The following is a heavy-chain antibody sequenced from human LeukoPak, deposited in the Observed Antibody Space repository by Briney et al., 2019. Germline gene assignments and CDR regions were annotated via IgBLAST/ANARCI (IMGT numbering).Heavy chain of an antibody. D-gene: IGHD4-17*01. CDR3: ARGGYGVPSY. Sequence: SETLSLTCTVSGGSISSYYWSWIRQPPGKGLEWIGYIYYSGSTNYNPSLKSRVTISVDTSKNQFSLKLSSGTAADTAVYYCARGGYGVPSYWGQGTLVTVSS. J-gene: IGHJ4*02. CDR2: IYYSGST. V-gene: IGHV4-59*01. CDR1: GGSISSYY.